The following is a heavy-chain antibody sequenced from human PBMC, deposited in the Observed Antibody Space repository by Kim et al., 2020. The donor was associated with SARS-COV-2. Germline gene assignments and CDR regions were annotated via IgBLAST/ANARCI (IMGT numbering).Heavy chain of an antibody. CDR1: GGSISSYY. CDR2: VYHSGST. CDR3: ARDPRGGSYFP. Sequence: SETLSLTCTVSGGSISSYYWSWIRQPAGKGLEWIGRVYHSGSTDYNPSLKSRVSISADMSKNQFSLRLSSVTAADTAVYYCARDPRGGSYFPWGQGTLVT. D-gene: IGHD1-26*01. V-gene: IGHV4-4*07. J-gene: IGHJ5*02.